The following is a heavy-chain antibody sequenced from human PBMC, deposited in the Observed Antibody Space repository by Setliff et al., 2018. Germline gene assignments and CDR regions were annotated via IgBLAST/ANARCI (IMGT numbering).Heavy chain of an antibody. V-gene: IGHV5-51*01. CDR3: GAHSSGGYGSAFEN. D-gene: IGHD6-19*01. Sequence: GESLKISCKGSGYRFTNNWIGWVRQMPGKGLEWVGVIYPGDSDTRYNPSFRGQVTISADKSINTAYLQWSSLKASDTAMYYCGAHSSGGYGSAFENWGQGTKVT. CDR2: IYPGDSDT. CDR1: GYRFTNNW. J-gene: IGHJ3*02.